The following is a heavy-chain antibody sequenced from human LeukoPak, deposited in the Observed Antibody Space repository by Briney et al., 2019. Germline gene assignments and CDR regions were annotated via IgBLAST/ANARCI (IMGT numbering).Heavy chain of an antibody. CDR2: ISGSGGST. CDR3: AGSGWYVVNWFDP. D-gene: IGHD6-19*01. V-gene: IGHV3-23*01. CDR1: GFTFSSYW. Sequence: GGSLRLSCAASGFTFSSYWMSWVRQAPGKGLEWVSAISGSGGSTYYADSVKGRFTISRDNSKNTLYLQMNSLRAEDTAVYYCAGSGWYVVNWFDPWGQGTLVTVSS. J-gene: IGHJ5*02.